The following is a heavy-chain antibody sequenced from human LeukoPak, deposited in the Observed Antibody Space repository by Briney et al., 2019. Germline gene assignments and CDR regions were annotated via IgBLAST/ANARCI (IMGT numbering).Heavy chain of an antibody. CDR3: AGTYYYDSSGFYPEFFQH. CDR1: GFIFSNYW. V-gene: IGHV3-74*03. CDR2: IASDGSST. J-gene: IGHJ1*01. Sequence: PGGSLRLSCTASGFIFSNYWMHWVRQAPGKGLVWVSRIASDGSSTTYADSVEGRFTISRDNAKNSLYLQMNSLRAEDTALYYCAGTYYYDSSGFYPEFFQHWGQGTLVIISS. D-gene: IGHD3-22*01.